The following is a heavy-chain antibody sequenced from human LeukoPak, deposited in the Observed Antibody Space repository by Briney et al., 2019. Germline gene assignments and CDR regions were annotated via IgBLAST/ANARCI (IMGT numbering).Heavy chain of an antibody. CDR1: GFTFSTYG. V-gene: IGHV3-33*01. Sequence: GGSLRLSCAASGFTFSTYGMHWVRQAPGKGLEWVAVIWYDGSNKYYADSVKGRFTISRDNSKNTLYLQMNSLRAEDTAVYHCARARGPYDILTGYHDYWGQGTLVTVPS. D-gene: IGHD3-9*01. CDR3: ARARGPYDILTGYHDY. CDR2: IWYDGSNK. J-gene: IGHJ4*02.